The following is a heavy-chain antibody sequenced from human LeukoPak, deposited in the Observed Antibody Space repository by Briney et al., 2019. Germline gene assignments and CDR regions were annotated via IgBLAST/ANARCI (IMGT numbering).Heavy chain of an antibody. J-gene: IGHJ4*02. Sequence: GGSLRLSCAASGFTFSSYAMSWVRQAPGKGLEWVSGISDSGGSTYYAQSVKGRFTISRDNSKNTLYLQMNGLRVEDTAVYYCAKVGTRVPHYFDCWGQGTLVTVSS. D-gene: IGHD4/OR15-4a*01. CDR1: GFTFSSYA. CDR3: AKVGTRVPHYFDC. V-gene: IGHV3-23*01. CDR2: ISDSGGST.